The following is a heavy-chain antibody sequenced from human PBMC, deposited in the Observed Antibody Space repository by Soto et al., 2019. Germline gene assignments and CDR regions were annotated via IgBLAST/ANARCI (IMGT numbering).Heavy chain of an antibody. CDR1: GYNFAGYW. J-gene: IGHJ4*02. Sequence: GESLKISCKGSGYNFAGYWIAWLRQMPGKGLELMGIIYPSDSYTRYRPSFQGQVTISADKSISSAYLQWSSLRASDTAMYYCARGGVSTRTFDYWGQGTPVTVS. V-gene: IGHV5-51*01. CDR2: IYPSDSYT. D-gene: IGHD3-3*01. CDR3: ARGGVSTRTFDY.